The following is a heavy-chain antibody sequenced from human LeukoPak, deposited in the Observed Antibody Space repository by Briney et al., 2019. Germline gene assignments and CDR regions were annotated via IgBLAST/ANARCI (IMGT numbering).Heavy chain of an antibody. D-gene: IGHD1-26*01. J-gene: IGHJ4*02. V-gene: IGHV3-23*01. CDR2: ISITVDGT. CDR3: AKRSHMLGATNPNYYFDH. CDR1: GFTFSSYA. Sequence: QPGGSLRLSCAASGFTFSSYAMSRVRQAPGKGLEWVSAISITVDGTYYADSVKGRFTISRDNSKNTLYLQMNSPSAEDTAVYYCAKRSHMLGATNPNYYFDHWGQGTLVTVSS.